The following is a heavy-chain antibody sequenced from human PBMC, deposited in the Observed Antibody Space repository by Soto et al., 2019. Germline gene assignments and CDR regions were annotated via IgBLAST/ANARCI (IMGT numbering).Heavy chain of an antibody. Sequence: QVQLVQSGAEVKKPGSSVKVSCKASGGTFSSYAISWVRQAPGQGLEWMGGIIPIFGTANYAQKFQGRFTITAEKPTSTAYMAMSSLRSEDTAVYYCARRSRSGWYSWDEHFDYWGQGTLVTFSS. CDR1: GGTFSSYA. D-gene: IGHD6-19*01. J-gene: IGHJ4*02. CDR2: IIPIFGTA. V-gene: IGHV1-69*06. CDR3: ARRSRSGWYSWDEHFDY.